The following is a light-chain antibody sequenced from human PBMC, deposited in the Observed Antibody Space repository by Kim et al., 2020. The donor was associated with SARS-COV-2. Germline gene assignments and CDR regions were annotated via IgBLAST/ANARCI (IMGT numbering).Light chain of an antibody. CDR3: NSRDSSRIHVV. J-gene: IGLJ2*01. Sequence: LGQTVGSTCQGAILGTYLPSWYQQKPGQAPLLFFYGKNNRPSGIPDRFSGSSAANTASLTITGARTENVAVYDCNSRDSSRIHVVFGVGTKLTVL. CDR2: GKN. CDR1: ILGTYL. V-gene: IGLV3-19*01.